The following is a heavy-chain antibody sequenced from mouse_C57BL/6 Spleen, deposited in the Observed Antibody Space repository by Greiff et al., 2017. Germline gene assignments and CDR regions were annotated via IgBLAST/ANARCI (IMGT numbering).Heavy chain of an antibody. V-gene: IGHV1-53*01. Sequence: QVQLQQPGTELVKPGASVKLSCKASGYTFTSYWMHWVKQRPGQGLEWIGNINPSNGGPNYNEQFKRKATMTVDKASSTAYMQLSSLTSEDSAVYYCAREAYYSNYAMDYWGQGTSVTVSS. D-gene: IGHD2-5*01. CDR2: INPSNGGP. CDR3: AREAYYSNYAMDY. CDR1: GYTFTSYW. J-gene: IGHJ4*01.